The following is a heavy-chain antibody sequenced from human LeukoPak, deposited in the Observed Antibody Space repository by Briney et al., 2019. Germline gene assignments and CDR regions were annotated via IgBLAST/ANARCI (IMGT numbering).Heavy chain of an antibody. V-gene: IGHV3-23*01. CDR1: GSTFSSYG. Sequence: GGSLRLSCAASGSTFSSYGMSWVRQAPGKGLEWVSAISGSGGSTDYADSVKGRFTISRDNSKNTLYLQMNSLRAEDTAVYYCAKGSAGVADFDYWGQGTLVTVSS. CDR2: ISGSGGST. D-gene: IGHD3-3*01. J-gene: IGHJ4*02. CDR3: AKGSAGVADFDY.